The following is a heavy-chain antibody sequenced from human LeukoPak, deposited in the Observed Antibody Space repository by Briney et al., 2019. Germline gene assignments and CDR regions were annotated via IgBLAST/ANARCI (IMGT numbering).Heavy chain of an antibody. V-gene: IGHV3-23*01. J-gene: IGHJ4*02. CDR3: AKDDAWLQYND. Sequence: GGSLRLSCPASGFTFSTYAMSWVRQAPGKGLEWVSLISGTGGSTYYADSVKGRFTISRDNSKNTLYLQMNSLRDEDTAVYYCAKDDAWLQYNDWGQGTLVTVSS. CDR2: ISGTGGST. CDR1: GFTFSTYA. D-gene: IGHD5-24*01.